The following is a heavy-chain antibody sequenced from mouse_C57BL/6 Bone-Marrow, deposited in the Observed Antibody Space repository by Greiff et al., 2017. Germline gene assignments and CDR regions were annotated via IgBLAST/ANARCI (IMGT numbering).Heavy chain of an antibody. D-gene: IGHD1-1*01. CDR1: GYTFTSYG. CDR2: IYPRSGNT. J-gene: IGHJ1*03. Sequence: QVQLQQSGAELARPGASVKLSCKASGYTFTSYGISWVKQRTGQGLEWIGEIYPRSGNTYYNEKFKGTATLTADKSSSTAYMELRSLTSEDSAVYFCARSDYYYGSSYGYFDVWGTGTTVTVSS. V-gene: IGHV1-81*01. CDR3: ARSDYYYGSSYGYFDV.